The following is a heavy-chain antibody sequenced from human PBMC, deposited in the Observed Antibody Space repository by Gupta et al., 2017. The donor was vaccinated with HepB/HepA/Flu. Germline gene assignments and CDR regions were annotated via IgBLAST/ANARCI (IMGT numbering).Heavy chain of an antibody. D-gene: IGHD1-1*01. CDR3: ARGMSWYNWNDIYYFYGMDV. CDR2: ISYRGST. V-gene: IGHV4-59*01. J-gene: IGHJ6*02. Sequence: QVQLQESGPGLVKPSETLSLTCTVSGGSITSYNWNWIRQPPGKGLEWIAYISYRGSTNYNPSLKSRVTISVDSSKNQFSLKLSSVTAADTAVYYCARGMSWYNWNDIYYFYGMDVWGQGTTVTVSS. CDR1: GGSITSYN.